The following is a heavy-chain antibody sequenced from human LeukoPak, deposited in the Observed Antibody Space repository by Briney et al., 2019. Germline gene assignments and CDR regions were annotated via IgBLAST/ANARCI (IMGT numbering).Heavy chain of an antibody. CDR2: IYPDDSDT. J-gene: IGHJ6*03. CDR1: GYSFTSYW. V-gene: IGHV5-51*01. D-gene: IGHD2-8*01. CDR3: ARHGHCTNGVCYSNYYYYMDV. Sequence: PGESLKISCKGSGYSFTSYWIGWVRQMPGKGLEWMGIIYPDDSDTGYSPSFEGQVIISVDKSISTAYLQWSSLKASDTATYYCARHGHCTNGVCYSNYYYYMDVWGKGTTVTVSS.